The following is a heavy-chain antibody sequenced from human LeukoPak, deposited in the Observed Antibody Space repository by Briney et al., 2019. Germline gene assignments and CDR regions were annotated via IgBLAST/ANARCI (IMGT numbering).Heavy chain of an antibody. CDR3: SWIRGALGFYFMDV. CDR2: ILGKGSGGTT. J-gene: IGHJ6*03. CDR1: RFTVSSNY. D-gene: IGHD3-10*01. Sequence: GGSLRLSCVASRFTVSSNYMSWVRQAPGKGLEWVGRILGKGSGGTTDYAAPVQGRFTISRDDSKDTLYLEMNSLKTEDTAVYYCSWIRGALGFYFMDVWGKGTTVTISS. V-gene: IGHV3-15*01.